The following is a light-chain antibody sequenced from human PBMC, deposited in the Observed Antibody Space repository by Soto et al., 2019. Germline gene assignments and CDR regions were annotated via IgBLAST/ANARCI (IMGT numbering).Light chain of an antibody. CDR1: SYNIGAGHD. CDR2: GNG. CDR3: QSYDTSLSGSEV. V-gene: IGLV1-40*01. Sequence: QSVRTPRAAVAGGPGRRVSISSTGSSYNIGAGHDVHWYQHLPGTAPKLLIYGNGNRPSGIPDRCSGSKSGTSASLAITGLQAEDEADYYCQSYDTSLSGSEVFGTGTKVTVL. J-gene: IGLJ1*01.